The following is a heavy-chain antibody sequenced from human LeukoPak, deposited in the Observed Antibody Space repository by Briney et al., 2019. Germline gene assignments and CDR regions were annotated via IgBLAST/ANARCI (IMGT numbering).Heavy chain of an antibody. D-gene: IGHD3-10*01. Sequence: GGSLRLSCAASGLTVSSNYMNWVRQAPGKGLEWVSVIYSGGSIYYADSVKGRFTISRDNSKNTLYLQMNSLRAEDTAVYYCARGAYGSGSYGDNWFDPWGQGTLVTVSS. J-gene: IGHJ5*02. CDR1: GLTVSSNY. CDR2: IYSGGSI. V-gene: IGHV3-66*01. CDR3: ARGAYGSGSYGDNWFDP.